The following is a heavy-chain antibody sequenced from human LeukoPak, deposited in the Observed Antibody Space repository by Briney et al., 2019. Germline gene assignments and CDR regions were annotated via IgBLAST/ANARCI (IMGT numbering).Heavy chain of an antibody. CDR2: ISSSGDNI. D-gene: IGHD3-3*01. V-gene: IGHV3-48*01. Sequence: GSLRLSCAASGFNFNSFSMNWVRQAPGKGLEWVSYISSSGDNIHYSDSVKGRFTISRDNSKNTLYLQVNNLRTEDTAFYYCAKTSLSDASGHYYYMDVWGKGTTVTVSS. CDR1: GFNFNSFS. CDR3: AKTSLSDASGHYYYMDV. J-gene: IGHJ6*03.